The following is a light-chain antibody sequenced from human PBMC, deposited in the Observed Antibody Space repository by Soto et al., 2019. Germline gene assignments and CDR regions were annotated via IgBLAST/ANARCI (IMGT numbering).Light chain of an antibody. V-gene: IGLV1-44*01. CDR3: ATWDDSLNGYV. CDR1: SSNIGSNT. Sequence: QAVVTQPPSASGTPGQRVTISCSGSSSNIGSNTANWYQQLPGSAPKLLIYSSNQRPSGVPGRFSGSKSGTSASLAISGLQSEDEADYYCATWDDSLNGYVFGTGTKLTVL. CDR2: SSN. J-gene: IGLJ1*01.